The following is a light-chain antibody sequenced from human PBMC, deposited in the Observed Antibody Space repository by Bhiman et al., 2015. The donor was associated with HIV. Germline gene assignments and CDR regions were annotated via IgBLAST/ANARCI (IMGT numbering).Light chain of an antibody. V-gene: IGLV2-8*01. CDR1: SSDVGGYNY. CDR2: EVN. Sequence: QSALTQPPSASGSPGQSVIISCTGTSSDVGGYNYVTWYQQHPGKAPKLMIYEVNKRPSGVPERFSGSKSGNTASLTISGLQAEDEADYYCSSYTSSSTYVFGTGTKVTVL. CDR3: SSYTSSSTYV. J-gene: IGLJ1*01.